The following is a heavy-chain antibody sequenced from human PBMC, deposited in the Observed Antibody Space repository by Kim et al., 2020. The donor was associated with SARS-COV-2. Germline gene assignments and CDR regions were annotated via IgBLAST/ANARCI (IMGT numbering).Heavy chain of an antibody. V-gene: IGHV4-31*03. J-gene: IGHJ5*02. CDR2: IHHSGST. D-gene: IGHD3-22*01. Sequence: SETLSLTCTVSGGSIRSDGHYWSWIRQHPGKGLEWIGYIHHSGSTYYNPSLKSRVTISADTSNNQFSLKLTSVTAADTAVYYCSVRRDYYDSSGFPVYNWFAPWGQGTLVTVSA. CDR3: SVRRDYYDSSGFPVYNWFAP. CDR1: GGSIRSDGHY.